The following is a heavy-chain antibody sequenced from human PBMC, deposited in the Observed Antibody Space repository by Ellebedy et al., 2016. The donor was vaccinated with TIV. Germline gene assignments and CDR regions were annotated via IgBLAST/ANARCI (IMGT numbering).Heavy chain of an antibody. D-gene: IGHD6-13*01. V-gene: IGHV1-69*10. CDR3: ARGDSSNWYHTTLDY. J-gene: IGHJ4*02. Sequence: SVKVSCKASGGTFSTYAISWVRQAPGQGLEWMGGIIPILGITNYAQKFLGRVTITADISTSTAYMEPSSLRSEDTAMYYCARGDSSNWYHTTLDYWGQGSLVTVSS. CDR2: IIPILGIT. CDR1: GGTFSTYA.